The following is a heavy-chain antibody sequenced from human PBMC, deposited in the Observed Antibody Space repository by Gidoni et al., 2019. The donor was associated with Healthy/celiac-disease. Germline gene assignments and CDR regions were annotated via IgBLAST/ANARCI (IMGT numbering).Heavy chain of an antibody. V-gene: IGHV1-46*01. CDR3: ARVAPVTYSSTWGPGVGVDV. D-gene: IGHD6-13*01. CDR2: INPSGGRT. CDR1: GYTFTSYY. J-gene: IGHJ6*02. Sequence: QVQLVQSGAEVKKPGASVKVSCKASGYTFTSYYMHWVRQAPGQGLEWMGIINPSGGRTSYAQKFQGRVTMTRDTSTSTVYMELSSLRSEDTAVYYCARVAPVTYSSTWGPGVGVDVWGQGTTVTVSS.